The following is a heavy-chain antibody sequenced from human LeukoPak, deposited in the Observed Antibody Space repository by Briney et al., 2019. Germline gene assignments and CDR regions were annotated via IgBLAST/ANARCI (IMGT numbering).Heavy chain of an antibody. D-gene: IGHD3-10*01. CDR1: GYTFTSYY. V-gene: IGHV1-46*01. Sequence: GASVKVSCKASGYTFTSYYMHWVRQAPGQGLEWMGIINPSGGSTNYAQKFQGRVTMTRDTSTNTVYMELSSLRSEDTAVYYCARGPSITMARGGQWYYYMDVWGKGTTVTISS. CDR2: INPSGGST. CDR3: ARGPSITMARGGQWYYYMDV. J-gene: IGHJ6*03.